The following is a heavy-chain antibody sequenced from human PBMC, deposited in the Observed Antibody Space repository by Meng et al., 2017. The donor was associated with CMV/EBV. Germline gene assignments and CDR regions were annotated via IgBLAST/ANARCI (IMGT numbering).Heavy chain of an antibody. Sequence: VQLQESGPGLVKPSETLPLNCTVSGGSISSYYGSWIRQPAGKGLEWIGRIYTSGSTNYNPSLKSRVTMSVDTSKNQFSLKLSSVTAADTAVYYCARSMVVAGDWFDPWGQGTLVTVSS. J-gene: IGHJ5*02. CDR2: IYTSGST. V-gene: IGHV4-4*07. D-gene: IGHD2-15*01. CDR3: ARSMVVAGDWFDP. CDR1: GGSISSYY.